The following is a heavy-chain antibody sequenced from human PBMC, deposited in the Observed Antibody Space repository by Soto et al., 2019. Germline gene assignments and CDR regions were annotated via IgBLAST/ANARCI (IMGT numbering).Heavy chain of an antibody. CDR1: GFTVSSNY. V-gene: IGHV3-66*01. Sequence: EVQLVESGGGLVQPGGSLRLSCAASGFTVSSNYMSWVRQAPGKGLEWVSVIYSGGSTYYADSVKGRFTISRDNSKNTQYLQMNSLRADDTAVYYCARDGYDSSGYYPEYFQHWGQGTLVTVSS. CDR2: IYSGGST. CDR3: ARDGYDSSGYYPEYFQH. D-gene: IGHD3-22*01. J-gene: IGHJ1*01.